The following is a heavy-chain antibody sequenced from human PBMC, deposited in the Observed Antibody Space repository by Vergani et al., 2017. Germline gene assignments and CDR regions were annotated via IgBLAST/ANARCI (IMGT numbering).Heavy chain of an antibody. V-gene: IGHV4-59*01. CDR3: ARVMYRDEASTGYRLEGMDI. D-gene: IGHD3-9*01. CDR1: GGSFNTYY. Sequence: QVQLAESGPGLVKPSETLSLTCTVSGGSFNTYYWSWIRQPPGKGLEWIGYIYYSGSTNYNPSLKSRVTISVDTSKNQFSLKLSSVTAADTAVYFCARVMYRDEASTGYRLEGMDIWGQGTTVTISS. J-gene: IGHJ6*02. CDR2: IYYSGST.